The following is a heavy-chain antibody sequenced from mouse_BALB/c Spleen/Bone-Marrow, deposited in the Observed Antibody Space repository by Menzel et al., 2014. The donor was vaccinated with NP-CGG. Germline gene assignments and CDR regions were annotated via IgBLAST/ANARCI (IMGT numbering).Heavy chain of an antibody. CDR2: INPSSGYT. CDR3: ARWANWDGFAY. Sequence: QVQLQQSGAELARPGASVKMSCKASGYTFTSYTMHWVKQRPGQGLEWIGYINPSSGYTDYNQKFKDKATLTADKSSSTAYMQLSSLTSEDSAVYYCARWANWDGFAYWGQGTLVTVSA. V-gene: IGHV1-4*01. J-gene: IGHJ3*01. CDR1: GYTFTSYT. D-gene: IGHD4-1*02.